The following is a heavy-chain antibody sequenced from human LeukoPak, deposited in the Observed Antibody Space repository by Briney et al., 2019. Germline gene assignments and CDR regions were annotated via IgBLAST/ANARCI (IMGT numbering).Heavy chain of an antibody. CDR1: GFTFTRSA. J-gene: IGHJ5*02. CDR3: AAWEVVAASGFDP. CDR2: IAVGSGNT. Sequence: ASVKVSCKASGFTFTRSAMQWVRQARGQRLEWIGWIAVGSGNTNYGQKFQERVTITRDMSTSTAYMELSSLRSEDTAIYYRAAWEVVAASGFDPWGQGTLVTVSS. D-gene: IGHD2-15*01. V-gene: IGHV1-58*02.